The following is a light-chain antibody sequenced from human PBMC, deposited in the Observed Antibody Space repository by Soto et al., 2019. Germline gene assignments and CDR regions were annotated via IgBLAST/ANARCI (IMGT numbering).Light chain of an antibody. Sequence: EIVMTQSPATLSVSPGERATLSCRASQSVSSNLAWYQQKPGQAPRLLIYGASTRATGIPARFSGSGSGTELTLTISSLQSEDFAVYYCQQYNNWPGFGQGTKLEIK. CDR3: QQYNNWPG. V-gene: IGKV3-15*01. CDR2: GAS. J-gene: IGKJ2*03. CDR1: QSVSSN.